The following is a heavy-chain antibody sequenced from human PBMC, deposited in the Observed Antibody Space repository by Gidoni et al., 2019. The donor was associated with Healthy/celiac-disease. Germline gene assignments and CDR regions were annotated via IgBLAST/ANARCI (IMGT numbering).Heavy chain of an antibody. CDR2: ISSSSSYI. J-gene: IGHJ6*02. Sequence: EVQLVESGGGLVTPGGSLRLSCAASGFPFSSYSMNWVRQAPGKGLEWVSSISSSSSYIYYADSVKGRFTISRDNAKNSLYLQMNSLRAEDTAVYYCARSSAGGYEGGYYYYYGMDVWGQGTTVTVSS. CDR1: GFPFSSYS. CDR3: ARSSAGGYEGGYYYYYGMDV. V-gene: IGHV3-21*01. D-gene: IGHD5-12*01.